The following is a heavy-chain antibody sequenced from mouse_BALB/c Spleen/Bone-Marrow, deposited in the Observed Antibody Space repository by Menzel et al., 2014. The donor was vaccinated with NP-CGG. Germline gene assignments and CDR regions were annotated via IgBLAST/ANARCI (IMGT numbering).Heavy chain of an antibody. Sequence: QVQLQQSGAELVKPGASVKLSCKASGYTFTSYWMHWVKQRPGQGLEWIGEIDPSDNYTNYNQKFKGKATLTVDKSSSTAYMQLSSLTSEDSAVYYCARDSITTVVATDYWGQGTTLTVSS. CDR1: GYTFTSYW. V-gene: IGHV1-69*02. CDR3: ARDSITTVVATDY. D-gene: IGHD1-1*01. CDR2: IDPSDNYT. J-gene: IGHJ2*01.